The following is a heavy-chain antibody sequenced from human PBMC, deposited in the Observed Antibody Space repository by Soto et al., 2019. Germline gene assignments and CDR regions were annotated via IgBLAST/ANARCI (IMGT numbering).Heavy chain of an antibody. CDR3: ARSGTVVTRNAFDI. D-gene: IGHD2-21*02. CDR1: GFTFSIYG. CDR2: IWYDGSNK. J-gene: IGHJ3*02. Sequence: GGSLRLSCAASGFTFSIYGMHGVRQAPGKGLEWVAVIWYDGSNKYYADSVKGRFTISRDNSKNTLYLQMNSLRAEDTAVYYCARSGTVVTRNAFDIWGQGTMVTVSS. V-gene: IGHV3-33*01.